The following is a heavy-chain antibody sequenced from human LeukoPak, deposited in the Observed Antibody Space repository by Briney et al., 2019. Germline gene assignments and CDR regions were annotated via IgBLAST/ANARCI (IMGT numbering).Heavy chain of an antibody. CDR2: ISTDSGDT. V-gene: IGHV1-2*02. CDR3: AGLGSTVKGRIDP. CDR1: GYHFTGYH. Sequence: ASVKVSCKVSGYHFTGYHVHWVRQAPGQGLEWIGRISTDSGDTNGAQKFQGRVTMTRDTSISTAYMEFSGLTSDDSAVYYCAGLGSTVKGRIDPWGQGAPVTVST. D-gene: IGHD5/OR15-5a*01. J-gene: IGHJ5*02.